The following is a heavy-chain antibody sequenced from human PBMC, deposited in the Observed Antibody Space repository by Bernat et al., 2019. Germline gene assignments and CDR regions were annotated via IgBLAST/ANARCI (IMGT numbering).Heavy chain of an antibody. CDR1: GFTFSNYD. J-gene: IGHJ4*02. D-gene: IGHD4-17*01. V-gene: IGHV3-13*05. CDR3: ARGKEDYGDYIGLDY. CDR2: IDTAGDP. Sequence: EVQLVESGGGLVQPGGSLRLSCAASGFTFSNYDMHWVRQATGKGLEWVSLIDTAGDPYYPGAVKGRFTISRENAKNSLYLQMNSLRAGDTAVYYCARGKEDYGDYIGLDYWGQGTLVTVSS.